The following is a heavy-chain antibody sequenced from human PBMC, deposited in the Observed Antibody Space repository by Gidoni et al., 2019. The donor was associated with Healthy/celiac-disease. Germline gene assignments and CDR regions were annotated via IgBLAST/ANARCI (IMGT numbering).Heavy chain of an antibody. CDR3: ARGVSLWWFGELPKPYYFDY. CDR2: IYYSGST. CDR1: GGSVSSGSYY. V-gene: IGHV4-61*01. Sequence: QVQLQESGPGLVKPSETLSLTCTVSGGSVSSGSYYGSWIRQPPGKGLEWIGYIYYSGSTNYNPSLKSRVTISVDTSKNQFSLKLSSVTAADTAVYYCARGVSLWWFGELPKPYYFDYWGQGTLVTVSS. D-gene: IGHD3-10*01. J-gene: IGHJ4*02.